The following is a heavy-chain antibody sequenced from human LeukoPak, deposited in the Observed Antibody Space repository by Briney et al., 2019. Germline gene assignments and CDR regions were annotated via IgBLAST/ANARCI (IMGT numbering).Heavy chain of an antibody. CDR1: GYTFTSYD. CDR3: AKGPNCSSTSCYVGYYYYGMDV. Sequence: GASVKVSCKASGYTFTSYDINWVRQATGQGLEWMGWMNPNSGNTGYAQKFQGKVTITADESTSTAYMELSSLRSEDTAVYYCAKGPNCSSTSCYVGYYYYGMDVWGQGTTVTVSS. V-gene: IGHV1-8*01. CDR2: MNPNSGNT. D-gene: IGHD2-2*01. J-gene: IGHJ6*02.